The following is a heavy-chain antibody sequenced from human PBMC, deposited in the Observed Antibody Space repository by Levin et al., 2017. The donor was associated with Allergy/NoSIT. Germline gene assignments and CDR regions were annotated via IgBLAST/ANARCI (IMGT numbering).Heavy chain of an antibody. D-gene: IGHD2-15*01. J-gene: IGHJ4*02. CDR2: ISGSGGTT. CDR3: AKGSYCSAGTCYSRLGY. Sequence: GGSLRLSCAGSGFTFSSDVMSWVRQAPGKGLGWVSGISGSGGTTYYADSVKGRFTISRDNSKNTLYLQMNSLRAEDTAVYYCAKGSYCSAGTCYSRLGYWGQGTLVTVSS. CDR1: GFTFSSDV. V-gene: IGHV3-23*01.